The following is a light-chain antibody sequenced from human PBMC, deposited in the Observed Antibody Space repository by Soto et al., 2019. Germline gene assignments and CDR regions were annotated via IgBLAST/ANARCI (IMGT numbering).Light chain of an antibody. V-gene: IGLV2-14*01. J-gene: IGLJ1*01. CDR1: SSDLGSYNR. Sequence: QSVLAQPASVSGSPGQSITISCTGTSSDLGSYNRVSWYQQHPGKAPKLVIYEVNNRPSGVSNRFSGYKSGNTASLTISGLQAEDEADYYCCSFTTSSTYVFGSWTNVTVL. CDR2: EVN. CDR3: CSFTTSSTYV.